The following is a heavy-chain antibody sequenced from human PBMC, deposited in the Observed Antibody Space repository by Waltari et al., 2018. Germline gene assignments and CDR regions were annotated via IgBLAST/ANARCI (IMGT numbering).Heavy chain of an antibody. CDR1: GFTFSNAW. D-gene: IGHD2-21*02. CDR2: IKSKTDGGTT. CDR3: TTERAYCGGDCYPPYYFDY. V-gene: IGHV3-15*01. Sequence: EVQLVESGGGLVKPGGSLRLSCAASGFTFSNAWMSWVRQAPGKGLGWVGRIKSKTDGGTTDYAAPVKGRFTISRDDSKNTLYLQMNSLKTEDTAVYYCTTERAYCGGDCYPPYYFDYWGQGTLVTVSS. J-gene: IGHJ4*02.